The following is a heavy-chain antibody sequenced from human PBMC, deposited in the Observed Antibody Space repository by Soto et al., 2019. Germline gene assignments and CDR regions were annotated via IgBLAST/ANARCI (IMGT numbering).Heavy chain of an antibody. V-gene: IGHV1-3*01. CDR3: ARGFSSGDADWFDP. Sequence: QVQLVQSGAEVKKPGASVKVSCKASGYTFTSYAMHWVRQAPGQRLEWMGWINAGNGNTKYSQKFRGRVTITRDTSASTAYMELSSLRSEDTAVYYCARGFSSGDADWFDPWGQGSLVTVSS. CDR1: GYTFTSYA. CDR2: INAGNGNT. D-gene: IGHD3-22*01. J-gene: IGHJ5*02.